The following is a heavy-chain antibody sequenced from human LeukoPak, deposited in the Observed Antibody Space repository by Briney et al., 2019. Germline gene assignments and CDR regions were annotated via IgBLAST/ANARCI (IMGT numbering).Heavy chain of an antibody. CDR2: IYYSGST. CDR3: ARGPFVLRFLEWLPHFDY. J-gene: IGHJ4*02. D-gene: IGHD3-3*01. CDR1: GGSISSYY. V-gene: IGHV4-59*01. Sequence: SETLSLTCTVSGGSISSYYWSWIRQPPGKGLEWIGYIYYSGSTNYNPSLKSRVTISVDTSKNQFSLKLSSVTAADTAVYYCARGPFVLRFLEWLPHFDYWGQGTLVTVSS.